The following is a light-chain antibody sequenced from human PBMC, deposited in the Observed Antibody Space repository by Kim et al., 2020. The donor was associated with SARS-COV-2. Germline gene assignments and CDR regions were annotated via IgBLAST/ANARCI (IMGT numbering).Light chain of an antibody. Sequence: EIVMTQSPATLSFSPGDRVTLTCRASQGISSDLAWYQQKRGQAPTLIIYDASTRATAVPARFSGSGSGTEFTLTISSLQSEDYAVYYCHQYTNWPLTFGQGTKLDIK. CDR1: QGISSD. J-gene: IGKJ1*01. V-gene: IGKV3-15*01. CDR3: HQYTNWPLT. CDR2: DAS.